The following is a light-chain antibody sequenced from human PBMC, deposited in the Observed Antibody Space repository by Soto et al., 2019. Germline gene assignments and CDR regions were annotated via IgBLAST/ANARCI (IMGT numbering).Light chain of an antibody. CDR3: SSYTTSSALQV. CDR1: SGDIGSYNR. CDR2: GVN. V-gene: IGLV2-14*01. Sequence: QSALTQPASVSGSPGQSITISCTGTSGDIGSYNRVSWYQQHPGKAPKLMIYGVNNRPSGVSNRFSGSKSGNTASLTISGLQADDEADYYCSSYTTSSALQVFGTGTKLTVL. J-gene: IGLJ1*01.